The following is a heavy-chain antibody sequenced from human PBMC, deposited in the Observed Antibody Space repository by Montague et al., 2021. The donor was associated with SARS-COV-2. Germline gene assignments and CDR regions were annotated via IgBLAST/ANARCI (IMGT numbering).Heavy chain of an antibody. CDR1: GGSISGYY. Sequence: SETLSLTCTVDGGSISGYYWSWIRQPPGKGLEWIGEINHSGSTNYNPSLKSRVTISVDTSKNQFSLKLSSVTAADTAVYYCASQLEVKYGSGPGFWGQGTLVTVSS. J-gene: IGHJ4*02. CDR3: ASQLEVKYGSGPGF. V-gene: IGHV4-34*01. D-gene: IGHD5-24*01. CDR2: INHSGST.